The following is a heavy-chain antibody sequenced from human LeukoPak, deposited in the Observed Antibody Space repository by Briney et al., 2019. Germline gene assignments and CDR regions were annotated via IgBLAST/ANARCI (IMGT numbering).Heavy chain of an antibody. V-gene: IGHV1-8*01. CDR2: MNPNSGNT. J-gene: IGHJ6*02. CDR1: GYTFTSYD. Sequence: ASVRVSCKASGYTFTSYDINWVRQATGQGLEWMGWMNPNSGNTGYAQKFQGRVTMTRNTPISTAYMELSSLRSEDTAVYYCARGQTRSSWFMGYYYYGMDVWGQGTTVTVSS. CDR3: ARGQTRSSWFMGYYYYGMDV. D-gene: IGHD6-13*01.